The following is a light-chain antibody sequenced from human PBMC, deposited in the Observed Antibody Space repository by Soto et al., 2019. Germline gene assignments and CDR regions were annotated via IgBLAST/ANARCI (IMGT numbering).Light chain of an antibody. J-gene: IGKJ2*01. Sequence: EIVLTQSPGTLSLSPGERATLSCRASQSVSSTYLAWYKQKRGQAPRLLIYGASRGSDGIPDRFSGGGSGTDFTLPINRLEPEDFAVSFCQQYGRSHILTFGQGTKLEVK. CDR2: GAS. V-gene: IGKV3-20*01. CDR1: QSVSSTY. CDR3: QQYGRSHILT.